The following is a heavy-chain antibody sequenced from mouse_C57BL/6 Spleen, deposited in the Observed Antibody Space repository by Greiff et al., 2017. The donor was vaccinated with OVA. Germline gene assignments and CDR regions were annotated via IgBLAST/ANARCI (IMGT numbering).Heavy chain of an antibody. CDR1: GYTFTSYW. D-gene: IGHD2-1*01. CDR2: IDPSDSYT. V-gene: IGHV1-69*01. CDR3: ARDLLSTMDY. Sequence: QVQLKQPGAELVMPGASVKLSCKASGYTFTSYWMHWVKQRPGQGLEWIGEIDPSDSYTNYNQKFKGKSTLTVDKSSSTAYMQLSSLTSEDSAVYYCARDLLSTMDYWGQGTSVTVSS. J-gene: IGHJ4*01.